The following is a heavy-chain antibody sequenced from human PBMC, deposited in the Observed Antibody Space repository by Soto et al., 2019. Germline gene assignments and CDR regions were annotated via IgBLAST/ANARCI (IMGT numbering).Heavy chain of an antibody. Sequence: GGSLRLSCAASGFTFSSYAMSWVRQAPGKGLERVSAISCSGGSTYYADSVKGRFTISRDNSKNTLYLQMNSLRAEDTALYYCAIVKDMVRGLIQFAHWGQGTLVTVSS. CDR3: AIVKDMVRGLIQFAH. CDR1: GFTFSSYA. J-gene: IGHJ4*02. V-gene: IGHV3-23*01. D-gene: IGHD3-10*01. CDR2: ISCSGGST.